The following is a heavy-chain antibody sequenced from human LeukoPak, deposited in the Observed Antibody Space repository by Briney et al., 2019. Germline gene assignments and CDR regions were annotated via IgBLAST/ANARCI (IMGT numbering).Heavy chain of an antibody. J-gene: IGHJ5*02. Sequence: PSETLSLTCTLSGGSISIYYWSSIPHPARERLEWMGRIYTSGSTNYNPSLKSRVAMSVDTSKIQFSLKLSSVTAADTAVYYCAGGQEWLRSWGQGTLVTVSS. V-gene: IGHV4-4*07. CDR1: GGSISIYY. D-gene: IGHD5-12*01. CDR3: AGGQEWLRS. CDR2: IYTSGST.